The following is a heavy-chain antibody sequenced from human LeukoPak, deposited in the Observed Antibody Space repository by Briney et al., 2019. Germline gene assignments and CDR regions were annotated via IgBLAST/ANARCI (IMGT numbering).Heavy chain of an antibody. V-gene: IGHV5-51*01. CDR3: ARHYYGSGSYFAFDI. J-gene: IGHJ3*02. CDR1: GYIFTNYW. D-gene: IGHD3-10*01. Sequence: GESLKISCKGSGYIFTNYWIGWVRQMPGEGLEWMGIIYSGDSDVRYSPSFQGQVTISVDRSISTAYLQWSSLKASDSAMYYCARHYYGSGSYFAFDIWGQGTMVTVSS. CDR2: IYSGDSDV.